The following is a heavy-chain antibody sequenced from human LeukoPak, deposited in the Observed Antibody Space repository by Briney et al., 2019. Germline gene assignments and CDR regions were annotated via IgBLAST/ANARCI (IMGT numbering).Heavy chain of an antibody. CDR1: GFTFSNYA. D-gene: IGHD3-22*01. J-gene: IGHJ4*02. Sequence: GGSLRLSCAASGFTFSNYAMSWVRQAPGKGLEWVSGISGSGGSSYYADSVKGRFTISRDNSKNTLYLQMYSLRAEDTAVYYRAKGLNYYDSNGFDYWGQGTLVTVSS. V-gene: IGHV3-23*01. CDR2: ISGSGGSS. CDR3: AKGLNYYDSNGFDY.